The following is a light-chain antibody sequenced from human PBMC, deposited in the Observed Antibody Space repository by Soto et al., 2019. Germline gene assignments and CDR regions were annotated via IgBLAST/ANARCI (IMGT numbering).Light chain of an antibody. CDR1: SSNIGSSD. CDR3: APWDDSLSGPV. J-gene: IGLJ2*01. Sequence: QSVLTQPPSVSGTPGQRVSISCSGSSSNIGSSDVYWYQQLPGTAPKLFIYENNRRPSGVPDRFSGSKSGTSASLAISGLRSEDEADYYCAPWDDSLSGPVFGGGTKLTVL. V-gene: IGLV1-47*01. CDR2: ENN.